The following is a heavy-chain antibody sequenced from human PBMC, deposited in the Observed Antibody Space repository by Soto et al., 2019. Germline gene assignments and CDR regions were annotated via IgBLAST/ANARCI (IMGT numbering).Heavy chain of an antibody. CDR1: GGSISSGGDS. J-gene: IGHJ4*02. V-gene: IGHV4-30-2*01. CDR3: ARVDSGYYRGFDY. D-gene: IGHD3-22*01. Sequence: PSETLSLTCAVSGGSISSGGDSWSWIRQPPGKGLEWIGYIYHSGSTYYNPSLKSRVTISVDRSKNQFSLKLSSVTAADTAVYYCARVDSGYYRGFDYWGQGTLVTVSS. CDR2: IYHSGST.